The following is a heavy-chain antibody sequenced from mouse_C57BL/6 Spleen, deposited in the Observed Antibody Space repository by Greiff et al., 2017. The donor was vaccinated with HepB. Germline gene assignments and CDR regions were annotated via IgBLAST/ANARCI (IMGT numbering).Heavy chain of an antibody. V-gene: IGHV1-19*01. CDR1: GYTFTDYY. J-gene: IGHJ1*03. Sequence: EVQLKESGPVLVKPGASVKMSCKASGYTFTDYYMNWVKQSHGKSLEWIGVINPYNGGTSYNQKFKGKATLTVDKSSSTAYMELNSLTSEDSAVYYCARKEKPSGESTYWYFDVWGTGTTVTVSS. CDR3: ARKEKPSGESTYWYFDV. CDR2: INPYNGGT. D-gene: IGHD1-1*01.